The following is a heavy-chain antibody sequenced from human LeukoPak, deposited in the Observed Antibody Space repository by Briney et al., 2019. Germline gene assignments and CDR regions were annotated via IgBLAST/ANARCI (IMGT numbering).Heavy chain of an antibody. V-gene: IGHV3-64D*06. CDR1: GFTFTSYA. Sequence: GGSLRLSCSASGFTFTSYAMHWVRQAPGKGLEYVSAINNNGGTTFYADSVKGRFTISRDNSKNTVYLQLSSLRAEDTAVYYCVKVGISGWPGPYYSDYWGQGTLVAVSS. CDR3: VKVGISGWPGPYYSDY. J-gene: IGHJ4*02. D-gene: IGHD6-19*01. CDR2: INNNGGTT.